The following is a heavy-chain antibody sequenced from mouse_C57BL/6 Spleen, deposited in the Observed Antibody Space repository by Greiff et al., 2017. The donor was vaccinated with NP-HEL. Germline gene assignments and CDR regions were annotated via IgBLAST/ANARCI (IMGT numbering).Heavy chain of an antibody. CDR2: ISDGGSYT. D-gene: IGHD1-1*01. V-gene: IGHV5-4*01. CDR1: GFTFSSYA. J-gene: IGHJ4*01. CDR3: AREENYGAMDY. Sequence: EVKLMESGGGLVKPGGSLKLSCAASGFTFSSYAMSWVRQTPEKRLEWVATISDGGSYTYYPDNVKGRFTISRDNAKNNLNLQMSHLKSEDTAMYYCAREENYGAMDYWGQGTSVTVSS.